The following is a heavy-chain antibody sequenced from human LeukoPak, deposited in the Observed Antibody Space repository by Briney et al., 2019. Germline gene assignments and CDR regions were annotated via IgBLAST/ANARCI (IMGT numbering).Heavy chain of an antibody. J-gene: IGHJ3*02. CDR2: INPNSGGT. Sequence: GASVKVSCKASGYTFTDYYIHWVRQAPGQGLEYMGWINPNSGGTNYAQKFQGRVTMTRDTSISTAYMELSRLRSDDTAVYYCARAMYYYDSSGYYYPNDAFDIWGQGTMVTVSS. V-gene: IGHV1-2*02. CDR1: GYTFTDYY. CDR3: ARAMYYYDSSGYYYPNDAFDI. D-gene: IGHD3-22*01.